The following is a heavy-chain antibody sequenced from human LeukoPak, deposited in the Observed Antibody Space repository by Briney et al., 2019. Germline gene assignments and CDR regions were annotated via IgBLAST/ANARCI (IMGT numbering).Heavy chain of an antibody. CDR1: GFTFSSYS. D-gene: IGHD1-26*01. Sequence: GGSLRLSCAASGFTFSSYSMNWVRQAPGKGLEWVSSISSSSSTTHYADSVKGRFTISRDNAKNSLYLQMNSLRAEDTAVYYCARDPSGSYSGGWFDPWGQGTLVTVSS. V-gene: IGHV3-48*04. CDR3: ARDPSGSYSGGWFDP. CDR2: ISSSSSTT. J-gene: IGHJ5*02.